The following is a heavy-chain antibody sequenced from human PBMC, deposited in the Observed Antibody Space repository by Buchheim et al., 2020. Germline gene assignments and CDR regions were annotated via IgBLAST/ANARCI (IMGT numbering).Heavy chain of an antibody. V-gene: IGHV3-23*01. J-gene: IGHJ4*02. CDR2: ISGSTGAT. CDR3: AKDLTGVRGVIITYYFIY. CDR1: GFTFSGYA. D-gene: IGHD3-10*01. Sequence: EVQLLESGGDLIQPGGSLRLSCAVSGFTFSGYAMSWVRQTPGKGLEWVSTISGSTGATYYTDSVQGRFTISRDDSKSTLYLQMDSLRAEDTATYYCAKDLTGVRGVIITYYFIYWGQGTL.